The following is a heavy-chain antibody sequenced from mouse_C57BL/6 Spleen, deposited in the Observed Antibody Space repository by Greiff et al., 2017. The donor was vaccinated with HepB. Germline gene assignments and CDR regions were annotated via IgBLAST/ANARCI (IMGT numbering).Heavy chain of an antibody. Sequence: EVQRVESGGGLVKPGGSLKLSCAASGFTFSSYAMSWVRQTPEKRLEWVATISDGGSYTYYPDNVKGRFTISRDNAKNNLYLQMSHLKSEDTAMYYCARGGSNYLFDYWGQGTTLTVSS. D-gene: IGHD2-5*01. CDR2: ISDGGSYT. J-gene: IGHJ2*01. CDR1: GFTFSSYA. V-gene: IGHV5-4*01. CDR3: ARGGSNYLFDY.